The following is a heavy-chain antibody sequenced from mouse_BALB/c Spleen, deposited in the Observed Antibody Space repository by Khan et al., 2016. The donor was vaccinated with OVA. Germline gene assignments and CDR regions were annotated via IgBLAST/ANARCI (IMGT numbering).Heavy chain of an antibody. V-gene: IGHV3-2*02. D-gene: IGHD1-2*01. CDR1: GYSITSGYG. CDR2: ISYSGST. Sequence: EVQLLETGPGLVKPSQSLSLTCTVTGYSITSGYGWNWIRQFPGNKLEWMGYISYSGSTNYNPSLKSRISITRDTSKNQFFLQLNSVTTEDTATYYSARTARIKYWGQGTTLTVSS. J-gene: IGHJ2*01. CDR3: ARTARIKY.